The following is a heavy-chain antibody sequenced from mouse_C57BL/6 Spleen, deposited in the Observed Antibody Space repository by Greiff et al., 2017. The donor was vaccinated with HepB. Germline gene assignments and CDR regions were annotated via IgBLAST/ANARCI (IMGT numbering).Heavy chain of an antibody. V-gene: IGHV1-80*01. CDR3: AREEDYGSSRRRYFDV. D-gene: IGHD1-1*01. CDR1: GYAFSSYW. CDR2: IYPGDGAT. Sequence: QVQLQQSGAELVKPGASVKISCKASGYAFSSYWMNWVKQRPGKGLEWIGQIYPGDGATNYNGKFKGKATLTAAKSSSTAYMQLSSLTSEDSAVYFCAREEDYGSSRRRYFDVWGTGTTVTVSS. J-gene: IGHJ1*03.